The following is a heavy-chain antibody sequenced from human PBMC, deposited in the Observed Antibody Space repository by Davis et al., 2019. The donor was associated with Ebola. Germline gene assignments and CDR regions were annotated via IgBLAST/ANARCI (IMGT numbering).Heavy chain of an antibody. CDR1: GFTFSDHY. D-gene: IGHD4-11*01. J-gene: IGHJ6*02. CDR3: ARVGRTAVTTGYFYYGMDV. Sequence: GESLKISCAASGFTFSDHYMDWVRQAPGKGLEWVGLTRNKANSYTTEYAASVKGRFTISRDDSKNSLYLQMNSLKTEDTAVYYCARVGRTAVTTGYFYYGMDVWGQGTTVTVSS. CDR2: TRNKANSYTT. V-gene: IGHV3-72*01.